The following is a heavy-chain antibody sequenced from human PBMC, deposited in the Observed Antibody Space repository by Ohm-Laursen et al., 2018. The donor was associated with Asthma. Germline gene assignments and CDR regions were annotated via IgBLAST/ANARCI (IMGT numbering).Heavy chain of an antibody. CDR3: ARDRGDIVVVVAATPHYYYGMDV. Sequence: SLRLSCSASGFTFSSYGMHWVRQAPGKGLEWVAVISYDGSNKYYADSVKGRFTISRDNSKNTLYLQMNSRRAEDTAVYYCARDRGDIVVVVAATPHYYYGMDVWGQGTTVTVSS. CDR2: ISYDGSNK. CDR1: GFTFSSYG. J-gene: IGHJ6*02. V-gene: IGHV3-30*03. D-gene: IGHD2-15*01.